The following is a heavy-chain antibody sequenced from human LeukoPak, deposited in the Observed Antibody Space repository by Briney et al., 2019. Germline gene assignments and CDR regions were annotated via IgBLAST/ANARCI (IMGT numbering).Heavy chain of an antibody. V-gene: IGHV3-30*18. Sequence: GGSLRLSCAAPGFTFSSYGMHWVRQAPGKGLEWVAVISYDGSNKYYADSVKGRFTISRDNSKNTLYLQMNSLRAEDTAVYYCAKDSVGAKGYWGQGTLVTVSS. CDR1: GFTFSSYG. CDR2: ISYDGSNK. CDR3: AKDSVGAKGY. D-gene: IGHD1-26*01. J-gene: IGHJ4*02.